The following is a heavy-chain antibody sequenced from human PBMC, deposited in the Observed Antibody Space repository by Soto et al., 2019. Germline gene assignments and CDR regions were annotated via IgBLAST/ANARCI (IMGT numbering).Heavy chain of an antibody. CDR2: IIPIFGTA. V-gene: IGHV1-69*13. Sequence: ASVKVSCKASGGTFSSYAISWVRQAPGQGLEWMGGIIPIFGTANYAQKFQGRVTITADESTSTAYMELSSLRSEDTAVYYCARARDYYDSSGYYYYYYGMDVWGQGTTVTVSS. D-gene: IGHD3-22*01. J-gene: IGHJ6*02. CDR3: ARARDYYDSSGYYYYYYGMDV. CDR1: GGTFSSYA.